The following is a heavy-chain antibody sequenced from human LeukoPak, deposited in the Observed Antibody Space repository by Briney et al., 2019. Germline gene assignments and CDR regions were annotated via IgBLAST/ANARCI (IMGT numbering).Heavy chain of an antibody. Sequence: PSETLSLTCTVSGGSITTSSYYWGWIRQPPGKGLEWIGTMYYTGSTYYNPSLKSRVTISGDTSKNQFSLKLSSVTAADTAVYYCARGLGSSSTRFDPWGQGTLVTVSS. D-gene: IGHD6-6*01. J-gene: IGHJ5*02. CDR3: ARGLGSSSTRFDP. CDR2: MYYTGST. CDR1: GGSITTSSYY. V-gene: IGHV4-39*07.